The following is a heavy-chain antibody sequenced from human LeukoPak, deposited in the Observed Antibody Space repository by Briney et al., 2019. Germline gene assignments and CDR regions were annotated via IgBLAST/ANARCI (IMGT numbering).Heavy chain of an antibody. D-gene: IGHD2-15*01. Sequence: PGGSLRLSCAASGFTFSNAWMSWVRQAPGKGLEWVGRIKSKTDDGTTDYAAPVKGRFTISRDDSKSTLYLQMNSLKTEDTAVYYCATDGYCSAGSCYSYDNWGQGTLVTVSP. CDR3: ATDGYCSAGSCYSYDN. J-gene: IGHJ4*02. CDR2: IKSKTDDGTT. CDR1: GFTFSNAW. V-gene: IGHV3-15*01.